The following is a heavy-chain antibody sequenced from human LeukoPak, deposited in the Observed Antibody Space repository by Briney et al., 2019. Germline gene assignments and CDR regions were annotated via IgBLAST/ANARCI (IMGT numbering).Heavy chain of an antibody. CDR1: GSSFTSYW. V-gene: IGHV5-51*01. J-gene: IGHJ5*02. CDR2: IYPGDSDT. Sequence: PGESLKISCKGSGSSFTSYWIGWVRQLPGKGLEWMGIIYPGDSDTRYSPSFQGQVTISADKSISTSYLQWSSLKASDPAMYYCARFAWYGSAQPFDPWGQGTLVTVSS. CDR3: ARFAWYGSAQPFDP. D-gene: IGHD3-10*01.